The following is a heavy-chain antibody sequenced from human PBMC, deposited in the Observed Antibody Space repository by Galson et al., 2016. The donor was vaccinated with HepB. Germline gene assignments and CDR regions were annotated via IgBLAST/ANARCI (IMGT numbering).Heavy chain of an antibody. J-gene: IGHJ4*02. Sequence: SLRLSCAAFGFTFSSYAMHWVRQAPGKGLEWVAVISYDGSTKYYADSVKGRFTISRDISKNTLSVQMNSLRAEDTAVYYCAVAYSNYWPLGYWGQGTLVTVSS. D-gene: IGHD2-21*01. CDR1: GFTFSSYA. V-gene: IGHV3-30-3*01. CDR2: ISYDGSTK. CDR3: AVAYSNYWPLGY.